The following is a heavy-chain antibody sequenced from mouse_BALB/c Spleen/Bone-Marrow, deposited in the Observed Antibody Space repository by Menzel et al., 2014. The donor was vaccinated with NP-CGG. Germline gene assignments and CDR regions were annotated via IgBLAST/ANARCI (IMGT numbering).Heavy chain of an antibody. V-gene: IGHV1S137*01. CDR1: GYTFTNNA. CDR2: ISTYYGDT. J-gene: IGHJ4*01. D-gene: IGHD1-1*01. CDR3: VRSGNVRNAMDY. Sequence: QVQLKESGAELVRPGVSVKISCKGSGYTFTNNAIHWVKQSRAKSLEWIGIISTYYGDTTYNQKFKGKATMTVDKSSSTAYLKLARLTSEDSAIYYCVRSGNVRNAMDYWGQGTSVTVSS.